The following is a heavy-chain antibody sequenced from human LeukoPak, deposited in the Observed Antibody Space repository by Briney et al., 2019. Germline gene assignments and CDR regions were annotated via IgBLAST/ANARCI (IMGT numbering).Heavy chain of an antibody. Sequence: GGSLRLSCAASEFTFSNYAMSWVRQAPGKGLEWVSGSTGTGYSTYYAASVKGRFTISRDKSKNTLYLQMNSLRAEDTAIYFCAKSGSGWRGSTYYFDYWGQGTLVTVSS. CDR3: AKSGSGWRGSTYYFDY. J-gene: IGHJ4*02. CDR1: EFTFSNYA. D-gene: IGHD6-25*01. V-gene: IGHV3-23*01. CDR2: STGTGYST.